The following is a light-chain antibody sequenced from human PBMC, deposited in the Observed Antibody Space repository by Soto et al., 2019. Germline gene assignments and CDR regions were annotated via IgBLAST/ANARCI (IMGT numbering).Light chain of an antibody. J-gene: IGLJ1*01. Sequence: QSVLPQPASVSGSPGQSITISCTGTSSDVGGYNYVSWYQQHPGKAPKLMIYDVTDRPSGVSNRFSGSKSGNTASLTDSGLQAEDEADYYCSSYTSSSTLLYVFGTGTKLTVL. V-gene: IGLV2-14*01. CDR2: DVT. CDR3: SSYTSSSTLLYV. CDR1: SSDVGGYNY.